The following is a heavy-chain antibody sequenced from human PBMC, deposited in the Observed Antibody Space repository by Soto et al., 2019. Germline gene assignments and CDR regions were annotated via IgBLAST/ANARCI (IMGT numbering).Heavy chain of an antibody. CDR1: GGTIGSYA. CDR3: ARGDIVVVVAATPDYYGMDV. V-gene: IGHV1-69*01. Sequence: AASVTVSCKASGGTIGSYAMRWVRQAPGQGLEWMGWIIPITGTANYAQKFQGRVTITADESTSTAYMELSSLRSEDTAVYYCARGDIVVVVAATPDYYGMDVWGQGTTVTVSS. CDR2: IIPITGTA. D-gene: IGHD2-15*01. J-gene: IGHJ6*02.